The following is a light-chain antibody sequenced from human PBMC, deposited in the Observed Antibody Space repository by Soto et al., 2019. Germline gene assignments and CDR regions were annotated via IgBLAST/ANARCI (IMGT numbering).Light chain of an antibody. V-gene: IGLV2-14*03. J-gene: IGLJ1*01. CDR1: SSDVGGYNY. Sequence: QSALTQPASVSGSPGQSITISCTGTSSDVGGYNYVSWYQHHPGKAPNLMIFDVSNRPSGLSNRFSGSKSGNTASLTISGLQAEDEADYYCSSYTASSTYVFGTGTKVTVL. CDR2: DVS. CDR3: SSYTASSTYV.